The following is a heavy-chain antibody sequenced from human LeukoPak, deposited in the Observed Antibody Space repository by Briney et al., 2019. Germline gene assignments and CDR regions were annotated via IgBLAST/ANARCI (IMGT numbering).Heavy chain of an antibody. Sequence: QAGGSLRLSCAASGFTLGSYGMPWVRQAPGKGLEWVAVISYDGSNKYYADSVKGRFTISRDNSKNTLYLQMNSLRAEDTAVYYCAIDLGYFAQDWGQGTLVTVSS. J-gene: IGHJ4*02. CDR3: AIDLGYFAQD. V-gene: IGHV3-30*03. CDR2: ISYDGSNK. CDR1: GFTLGSYG. D-gene: IGHD3-9*01.